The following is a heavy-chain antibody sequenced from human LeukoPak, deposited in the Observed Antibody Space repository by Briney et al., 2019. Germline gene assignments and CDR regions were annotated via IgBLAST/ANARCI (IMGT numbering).Heavy chain of an antibody. CDR1: GNSFTSNW. CDR2: IYPGDSRT. CDR3: ASRQFSSTWSDT. J-gene: IGHJ5*02. D-gene: IGHD5/OR15-5a*01. Sequence: GESLKISCEGFGNSFTSNWIGWVRQTPGKGLEWMGVIYPGDSRTRYNPSFQGRVTISVDRTISTAYLQWSSLEASDTAMYYCASRQFSSTWSDTWGQGTLVTVTS. V-gene: IGHV5-51*01.